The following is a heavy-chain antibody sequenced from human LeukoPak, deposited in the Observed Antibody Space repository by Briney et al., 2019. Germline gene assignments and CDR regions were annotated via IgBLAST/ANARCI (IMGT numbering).Heavy chain of an antibody. V-gene: IGHV3-23*01. CDR3: AKEAGYSGYDYPDY. J-gene: IGHJ4*02. Sequence: GGSLRLSCEASGFTFSSYAMSWVRRPPGKGLAWVSVISSSADSTYYADSVKGRFTISRDNSKNTLYLQMNNLRAEDAAVYYCAKEAGYSGYDYPDYWGQGTLVTVSS. CDR1: GFTFSSYA. D-gene: IGHD5-12*01. CDR2: ISSSADST.